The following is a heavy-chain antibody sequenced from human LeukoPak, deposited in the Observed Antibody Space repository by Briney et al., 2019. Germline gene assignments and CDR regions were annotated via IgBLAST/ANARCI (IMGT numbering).Heavy chain of an antibody. CDR2: ISSSGSTI. V-gene: IGHV3-48*04. J-gene: IGHJ5*02. CDR1: GFTFSSYG. CDR3: ATSYYYDSSGS. D-gene: IGHD3-22*01. Sequence: GGSLRLSCAASGFTFSSYGMTWVRQAPGKGLEWVSYISSSGSTIYYADSVKGRFTISRDNAKNSLYLQMNSLRAEDTAVYYCATSYYYDSSGSWGQGTLVTVSS.